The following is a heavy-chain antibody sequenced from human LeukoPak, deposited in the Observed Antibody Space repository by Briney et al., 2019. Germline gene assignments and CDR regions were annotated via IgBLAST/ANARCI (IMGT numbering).Heavy chain of an antibody. V-gene: IGHV4-39*07. D-gene: IGHD6-6*01. CDR3: ASESPEAHPFDY. CDR2: IYYSGST. J-gene: IGHJ4*02. Sequence: SETLSLTCTVSGGSISSSSYYWGWIRQPPGKGLEWIGSIYYSGSTYYNPSLKSRVTISVDTSKNQFSLKLSSVTAADTAVYYCASESPEAHPFDYWGQGTLVTVSS. CDR1: GGSISSSSYY.